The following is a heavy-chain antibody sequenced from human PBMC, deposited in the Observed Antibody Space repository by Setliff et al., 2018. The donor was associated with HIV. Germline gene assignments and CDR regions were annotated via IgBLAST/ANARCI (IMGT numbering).Heavy chain of an antibody. CDR2: IQGNGDT. D-gene: IGHD2-21*02. V-gene: IGHV4-61*02. Sequence: SETLSLTCTVSYGPVNTYSYYWTWIRQSAGKGLEWIGRIQGNGDTTYNPSLKSRVTISRDTAKNEFSVKLTSVTAADTAVYYCARHDCGGDCSINWFDPWGQGTLVTVSS. J-gene: IGHJ5*02. CDR1: YGPVNTYSYY. CDR3: ARHDCGGDCSINWFDP.